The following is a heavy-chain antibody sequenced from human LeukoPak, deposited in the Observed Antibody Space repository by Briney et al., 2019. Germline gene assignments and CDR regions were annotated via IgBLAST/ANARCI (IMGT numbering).Heavy chain of an antibody. V-gene: IGHV3-7*01. J-gene: IGHJ4*02. CDR1: GLSFSNEW. Sequence: PGGSLRLSCAASGLSFSNEWMSWVRQTPGMRLEWAANINQDGSTKYYVDSVKGRFTISRDNAEDSLYLQMNSLKAEDTAIYYCARADSGGWTLGGQGTLVTVSS. CDR2: INQDGSTK. D-gene: IGHD2-15*01. CDR3: ARADSGGWTL.